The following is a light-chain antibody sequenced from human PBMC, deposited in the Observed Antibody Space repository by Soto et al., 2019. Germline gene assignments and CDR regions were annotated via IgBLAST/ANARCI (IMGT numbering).Light chain of an antibody. J-gene: IGKJ2*01. CDR1: QDISNF. V-gene: IGKV1-33*01. CDR2: AAS. CDR3: QHYDNVPFT. Sequence: DIQMTQSPSSLSASVGDRVTITCQASQDISNFLGWYQQKPGKAPKFLIHAASELETGVPSRFSGSGSGTDFTFTISSLQPEDIATYFCQHYDNVPFTFGRGTSLEIK.